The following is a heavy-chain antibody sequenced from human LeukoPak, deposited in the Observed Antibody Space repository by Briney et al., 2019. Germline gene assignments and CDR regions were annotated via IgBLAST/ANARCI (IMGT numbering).Heavy chain of an antibody. J-gene: IGHJ3*02. D-gene: IGHD3-22*01. CDR2: IYYSGST. V-gene: IGHV4-59*01. Sequence: SETLSLTCTVSGGSISSYYWSWIRQPPGKGLEWIGYIYYSGSTNYNPSLKSRVTISVDTSKNQFPLKLSSVTAADTAVYYCARGSSYYDSSGYSQFDAFDIWGQGTMVTVSS. CDR1: GGSISSYY. CDR3: ARGSSYYDSSGYSQFDAFDI.